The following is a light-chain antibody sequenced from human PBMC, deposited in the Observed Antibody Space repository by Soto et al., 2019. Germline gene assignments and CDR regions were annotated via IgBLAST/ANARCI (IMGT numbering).Light chain of an antibody. Sequence: QSALTQPASVSGSPGQSITISCTGTSSDVGGYNYVSWYQQHPGKAPKLMIYEVSNRPSGVSNRFSGSKSGNTAYLTISGLQAEDEADYYCSSYTSSSTLVVFGGGTKVTVL. CDR2: EVS. V-gene: IGLV2-14*01. CDR3: SSYTSSSTLVV. CDR1: SSDVGGYNY. J-gene: IGLJ2*01.